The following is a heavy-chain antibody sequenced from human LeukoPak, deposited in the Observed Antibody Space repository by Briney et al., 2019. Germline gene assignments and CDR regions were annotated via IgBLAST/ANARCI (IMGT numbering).Heavy chain of an antibody. D-gene: IGHD3/OR15-3a*01. CDR2: IYPDDSDP. V-gene: IGHV5-51*01. J-gene: IGHJ4*02. CDR1: GSSFTSYW. CDR3: AGHLGLRTLDY. Sequence: KSGESLQISCEGSGSSFTSYWIGGGRQLRGKGVEWMGTIYPDDSDPRYSPSFQGQVTISADRSITTAYLQWSSLNASDTAMYYCAGHLGLRTLDYWGQGTLVTVSS.